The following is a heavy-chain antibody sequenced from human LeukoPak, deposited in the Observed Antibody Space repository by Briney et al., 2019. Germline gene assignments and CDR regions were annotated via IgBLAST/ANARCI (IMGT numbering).Heavy chain of an antibody. CDR1: GYTFTSYG. Sequence: ASVKVSCKGSGYTFTSYGISWVRQAPGQGLEWMGWISAYNGNTNYAQKLQGRVTMTTDTSTSTAYMELRSLRSDDTAVYYCARDSSSGWYLFNWFDPWGQGTLVTVSS. D-gene: IGHD6-19*01. CDR3: ARDSSSGWYLFNWFDP. CDR2: ISAYNGNT. V-gene: IGHV1-18*01. J-gene: IGHJ5*02.